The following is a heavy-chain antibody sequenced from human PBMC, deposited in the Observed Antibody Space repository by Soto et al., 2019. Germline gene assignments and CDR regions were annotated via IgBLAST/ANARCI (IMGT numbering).Heavy chain of an antibody. CDR3: AKEWSSGMDV. CDR1: GFTFSSYS. D-gene: IGHD2-15*01. CDR2: ISGSAGTT. Sequence: EVQLLESGVGLVQPGESLRLSCSASGFTFSSYSMSWVRQAPGKGLEWVSSISGSAGTTYYADSVKGHFTISRDNSKSTLYLQMKSLRAEDTAVYYCAKEWSSGMDVWGQGTTVTVSS. V-gene: IGHV3-23*01. J-gene: IGHJ6*02.